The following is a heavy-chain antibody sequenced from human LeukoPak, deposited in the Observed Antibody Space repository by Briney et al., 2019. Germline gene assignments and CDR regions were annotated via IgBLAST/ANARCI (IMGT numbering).Heavy chain of an antibody. CDR1: GFTFSSYA. V-gene: IGHV3-23*01. J-gene: IGHJ4*02. D-gene: IGHD2-2*01. Sequence: GGSLRLSCAASGFTFSSYAMSWVRQAPGKGLEWVSAISGSGGSTYYADSVKGGFTISRDNAKNSLYLQMNSLRAEDTAVYYCARPVVVPAAYYFDYWGQGTLVTVSS. CDR2: ISGSGGST. CDR3: ARPVVVPAAYYFDY.